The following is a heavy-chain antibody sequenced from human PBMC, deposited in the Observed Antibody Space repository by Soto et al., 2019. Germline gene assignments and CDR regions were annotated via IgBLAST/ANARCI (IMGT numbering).Heavy chain of an antibody. Sequence: PGGSLRLSCAASGFTFSSYSMNWVRQAPGKGLEWVSYISSSSSTIYYADSVKGRFTISRDNAKNSLYLQMNSLRDEDTAVYYCATPDSSLGERPFDYWGQGTLVTVSS. CDR1: GFTFSSYS. J-gene: IGHJ4*02. CDR2: ISSSSSTI. V-gene: IGHV3-48*02. D-gene: IGHD6-13*01. CDR3: ATPDSSLGERPFDY.